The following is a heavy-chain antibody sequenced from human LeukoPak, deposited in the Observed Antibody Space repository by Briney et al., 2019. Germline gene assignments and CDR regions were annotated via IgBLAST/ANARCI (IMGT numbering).Heavy chain of an antibody. CDR1: EDSVSRTNIA. J-gene: IGHJ4*02. CDR2: TYYRSKWYN. V-gene: IGHV6-1*01. CDR3: ARGIGWPYFDY. D-gene: IGHD5-24*01. Sequence: SQTLSLTCAISEDSVSRTNIAWNWIRQSPSRGLEWLGRTYYRSKWYNDYAVSVQSRIIINPDTSKNQFSLQLNSVTPEDTAVYYCARGIGWPYFDYWGQGTLVTVSS.